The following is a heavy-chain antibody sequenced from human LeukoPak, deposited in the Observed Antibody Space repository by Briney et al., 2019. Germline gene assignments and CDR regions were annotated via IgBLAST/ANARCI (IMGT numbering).Heavy chain of an antibody. V-gene: IGHV4-34*01. CDR1: GGSFSGYY. D-gene: IGHD6-13*01. J-gene: IGHJ5*02. CDR2: INHSGST. Sequence: PSETLFLTCAVYGGSFSGYYWSWIRQPPGKGLEWIGEINHSGSTNYNPSLKSRVTISVDTSKNQFSLKLSSVTAADTAVYYCARGSSSWYLLGWSDPWGQGTLVTVSS. CDR3: ARGSSSWYLLGWSDP.